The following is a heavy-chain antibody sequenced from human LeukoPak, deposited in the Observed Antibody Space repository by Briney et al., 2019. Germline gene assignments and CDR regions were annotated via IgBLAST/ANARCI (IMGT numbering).Heavy chain of an antibody. D-gene: IGHD5-18*01. CDR1: GGSISSYY. J-gene: IGHJ4*02. CDR3: VRSTRGHNYGDY. V-gene: IGHV4-59*01. Sequence: SETLSLTCTVSGGSISSYYWSWIRQPPGKGLEWIGYFYFSGSANYNPSLKSRVTMSVDTSKKHFSLKLNSVTAADAAVYYCVRSTRGHNYGDYWGQGTLVTVSS. CDR2: FYFSGSA.